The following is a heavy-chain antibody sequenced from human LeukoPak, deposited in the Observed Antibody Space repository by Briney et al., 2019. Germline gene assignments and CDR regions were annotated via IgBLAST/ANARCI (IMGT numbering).Heavy chain of an antibody. J-gene: IGHJ6*03. D-gene: IGHD3-10*01. CDR1: GGSISSHY. Sequence: SETLSLTCTVSGGSISSHYWSWIRQPPGKGVEWIGYIYYSGSTNYNPSLKSRVTISVDTSKNQFSLKLSSVTAADTAVYYCARDRLTMVRGVTTSYYYYYYMDVWGKGTTVTVSS. V-gene: IGHV4-59*11. CDR2: IYYSGST. CDR3: ARDRLTMVRGVTTSYYYYYYMDV.